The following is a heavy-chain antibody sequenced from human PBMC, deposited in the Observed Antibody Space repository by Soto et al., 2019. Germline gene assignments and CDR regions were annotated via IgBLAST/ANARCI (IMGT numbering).Heavy chain of an antibody. V-gene: IGHV1-24*01. J-gene: IGHJ3*02. CDR3: ATPEDPSSSWYYAFDI. Sequence: ASVNGACKGSGYTLTEVSMHWVRQAKGKGLEWMGGFDPEDGETIYAQKFQGRVTMTEDTSTDTAYMELSSLRSEDTAVYYCATPEDPSSSWYYAFDIWGQGTMVTVSS. CDR1: GYTLTEVS. CDR2: FDPEDGET. D-gene: IGHD6-13*01.